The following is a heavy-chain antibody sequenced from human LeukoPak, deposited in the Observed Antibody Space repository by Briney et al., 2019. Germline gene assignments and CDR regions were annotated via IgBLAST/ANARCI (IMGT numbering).Heavy chain of an antibody. V-gene: IGHV4-34*01. J-gene: IGHJ4*02. CDR3: ARASRGYYYGSVFDY. Sequence: SETLSLTCAVYGGSFSGYYWSWIRQPPGKGLEWIGEINHSGSTNYNPSLKSRVTISVDTSKNQFSLKLSSVTAADTAVYYCARASRGYYYGSVFDYWGQGTLVTVSS. D-gene: IGHD3-10*01. CDR1: GGSFSGYY. CDR2: INHSGST.